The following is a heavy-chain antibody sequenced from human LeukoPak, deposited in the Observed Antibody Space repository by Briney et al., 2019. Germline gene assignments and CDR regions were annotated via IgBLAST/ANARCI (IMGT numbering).Heavy chain of an antibody. CDR1: GGSISSGGYY. D-gene: IGHD3-22*01. V-gene: IGHV4-39*07. CDR3: ARGPRCRDSSACDVSVIDY. J-gene: IGHJ4*02. CDR2: INHSGST. Sequence: SETLSLTCTVSGGSISSGGYYWSWIRQPPGKGLEWIGEINHSGSTNYNPSLKSRVTISVDTSKNQFSLKLSSVTAADTAVYYCARGPRCRDSSACDVSVIDYWGQGTLVTVSS.